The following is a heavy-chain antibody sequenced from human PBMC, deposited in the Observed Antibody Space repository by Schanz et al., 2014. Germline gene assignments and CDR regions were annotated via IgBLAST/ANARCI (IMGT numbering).Heavy chain of an antibody. CDR3: ARDQASTH. J-gene: IGHJ4*02. V-gene: IGHV3-53*01. Sequence: EVQLVESGGGLIQPGGSLTLACAASGFSVTSNSMNWVRQAPGKGLEWVSVTYLGGNTDYADSVKGRFTISRDDSKNTLHLQMNSLRSEDTAIYFCARDQASTHWGQGTPVTVSS. CDR2: TYLGGNT. CDR1: GFSVTSNS.